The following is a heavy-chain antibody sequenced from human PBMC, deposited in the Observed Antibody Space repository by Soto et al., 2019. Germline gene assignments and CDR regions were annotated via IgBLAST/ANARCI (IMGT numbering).Heavy chain of an antibody. J-gene: IGHJ4*02. Sequence: EVQLVESGGGLVKPGGSLRLSCAASGFTFSSYSMNWVRQAPGKGLEWVSSISSSSSYIYYADSVKGGFTISRDNAKNSLYLQMNSLRAEDTAVYYCARDVSSSWGYWGQGTLVTVSS. CDR1: GFTFSSYS. CDR3: ARDVSSSWGY. CDR2: ISSSSSYI. V-gene: IGHV3-21*01. D-gene: IGHD6-13*01.